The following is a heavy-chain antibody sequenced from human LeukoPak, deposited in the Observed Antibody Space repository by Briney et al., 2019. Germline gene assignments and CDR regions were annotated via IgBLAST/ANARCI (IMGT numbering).Heavy chain of an antibody. D-gene: IGHD3-10*01. J-gene: IGHJ6*03. CDR2: ISAYNGNT. CDR3: ARELAYGSGSYWFAYYYYYMDV. CDR1: GYTFTSYG. Sequence: ASVKVSCKASGYTFTSYGISWVRQAPGQGLEWVGWISAYNGNTNYAQKLQGRVTMTTDTSTSTAYMELRSLRSDDTAVYYCARELAYGSGSYWFAYYYYYMDVWGKGTTVTVSS. V-gene: IGHV1-18*01.